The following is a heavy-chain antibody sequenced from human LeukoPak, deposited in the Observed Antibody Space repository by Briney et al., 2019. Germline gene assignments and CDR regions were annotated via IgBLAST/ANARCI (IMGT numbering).Heavy chain of an antibody. CDR1: GYTFTGYY. CDR3: ASDDMVRGGIPSY. CDR2: INPNSGGT. Sequence: GASVKVSCKASGYTFTGYYMHWVRQAPGQGLEWMGWINPNSGGTNYAQKFQGRVTMTRDTSISTAYMELSRLRSDDTAVYYCASDDMVRGGIPSYWGQGTLVTVPS. D-gene: IGHD3-10*01. V-gene: IGHV1-2*02. J-gene: IGHJ4*02.